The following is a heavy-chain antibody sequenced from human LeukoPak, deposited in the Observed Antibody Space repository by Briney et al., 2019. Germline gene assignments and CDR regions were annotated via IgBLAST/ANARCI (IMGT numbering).Heavy chain of an antibody. CDR1: GFTFSSYS. V-gene: IGHV3-23*01. J-gene: IGHJ4*02. D-gene: IGHD5-12*01. CDR3: AKTAPYSGYDYGPFDY. CDR2: ISGSGVST. Sequence: PGGSLRLSCAASGFTFSSYSMNWVRQAPGKGLEWVSGISGSGVSTYYADSVKGRFTISRDNSKNTLYLQMNSLRAEDTAVYYCAKTAPYSGYDYGPFDYWGQGTLVTVSS.